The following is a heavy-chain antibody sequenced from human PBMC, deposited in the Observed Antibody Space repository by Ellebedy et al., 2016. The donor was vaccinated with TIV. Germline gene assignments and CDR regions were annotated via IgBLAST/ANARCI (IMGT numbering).Heavy chain of an antibody. D-gene: IGHD2-2*01. CDR2: INRDESST. CDR3: TRGTSVVLGPYYSMDV. Sequence: PGGSLRLSCAASGFTFSNYWMHRVRQAPGKGLVWVSRINRDESSTSYADSVKGRFTIPRDNAKNTLHLEMNSLRAEDTAVYYCTRGTSVVLGPYYSMDVWGQGTTVIVSS. J-gene: IGHJ6*02. CDR1: GFTFSNYW. V-gene: IGHV3-74*01.